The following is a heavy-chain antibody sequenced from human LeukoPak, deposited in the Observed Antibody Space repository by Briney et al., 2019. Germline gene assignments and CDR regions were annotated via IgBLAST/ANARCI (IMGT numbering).Heavy chain of an antibody. Sequence: GGSLRLSCAASGFTSSSYAMSWVRQAPGKGLEWVSSISCSGGSTYYADSVKGRFTISRDNSKNTPYLQMNSRRAEDTAVYYCAKDHYVSSGPVVYGGQSTLVTVSS. J-gene: IGHJ1*01. CDR2: ISCSGGST. CDR3: AKDHYVSSGPVVY. V-gene: IGHV3-23*01. D-gene: IGHD3-22*01. CDR1: GFTSSSYA.